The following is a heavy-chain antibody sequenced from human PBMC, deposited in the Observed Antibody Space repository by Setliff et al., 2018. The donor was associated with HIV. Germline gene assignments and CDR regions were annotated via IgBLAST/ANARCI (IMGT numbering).Heavy chain of an antibody. D-gene: IGHD6-25*01. CDR3: ARYSPRGYTLTGPY. J-gene: IGHJ4*02. V-gene: IGHV4-61*01. CDR1: GGSVSSGSYY. CDR2: IYYSGST. Sequence: PSETLSLTCTVSGGSVSSGSYYWSWIRQPPGKGLEWIGYIYYSGSTKHNPSLKSRVTISLDTSKNQFFLELTSVTAADTAVYYCARYSPRGYTLTGPYWGQGTLVTVSS.